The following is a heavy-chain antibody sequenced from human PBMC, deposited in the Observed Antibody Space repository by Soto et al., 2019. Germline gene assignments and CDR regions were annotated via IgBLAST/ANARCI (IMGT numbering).Heavy chain of an antibody. D-gene: IGHD6-19*01. V-gene: IGHV3-21*01. J-gene: IGHJ1*01. CDR2: VSNSGSYI. Sequence: GGSLRFSCAASGFIFSNYGMIWARLAPGKGLEWVASVSNSGSYIYYADSVKGRFTISRDNAENSLFLHMSSLRADDTAIYFCARDRSADRFVEYFQHWGQGTLVTVSS. CDR1: GFIFSNYG. CDR3: ARDRSADRFVEYFQH.